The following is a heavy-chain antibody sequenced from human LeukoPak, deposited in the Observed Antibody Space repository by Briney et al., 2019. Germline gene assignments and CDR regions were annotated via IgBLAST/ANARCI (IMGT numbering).Heavy chain of an antibody. J-gene: IGHJ3*02. Sequence: SETLSLTCTVSGGSITNYYWSWIRQPPGKGLEWIGYIYYSGSTNYNPSLKSRVTISVDTSKNQFSLKLSSVTAADTAVYYCASGGNGAFDIWGQGTMVTVSS. CDR1: GGSITNYY. CDR3: ASGGNGAFDI. D-gene: IGHD4-23*01. V-gene: IGHV4-59*08. CDR2: IYYSGST.